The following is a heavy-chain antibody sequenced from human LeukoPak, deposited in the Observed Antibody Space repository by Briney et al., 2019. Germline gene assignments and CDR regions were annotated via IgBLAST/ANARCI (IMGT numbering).Heavy chain of an antibody. D-gene: IGHD2-2*01. CDR3: AITGYCSSTSCLKEDYMDV. J-gene: IGHJ6*03. V-gene: IGHV5-51*01. Sequence: GESLKISCKGSGYSFTGYWIGWVRQMPGKGLEWMGIIYPGDSDTRYSPSFQGQVTISADKSISTAYLQWSSLKASDTAMYYCAITGYCSSTSCLKEDYMDVWGKGTTVTVS. CDR2: IYPGDSDT. CDR1: GYSFTGYW.